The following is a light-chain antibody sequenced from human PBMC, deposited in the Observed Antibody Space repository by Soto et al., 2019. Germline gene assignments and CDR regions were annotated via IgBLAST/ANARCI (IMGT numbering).Light chain of an antibody. Sequence: EKVMTHSPATLSVYPGERATLSCRASQNVKTRLAWYQQKPGQAPRLLVYDAFTRATGIPARFSGSASGTEFTLTISSLQSEDFAVYYCQQYDEWPLTFGGGTRWIS. CDR1: QNVKTR. CDR2: DAF. CDR3: QQYDEWPLT. J-gene: IGKJ4*01. V-gene: IGKV3-15*01.